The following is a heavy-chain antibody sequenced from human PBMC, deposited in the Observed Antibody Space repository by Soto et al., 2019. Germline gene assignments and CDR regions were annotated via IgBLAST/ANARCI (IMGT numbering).Heavy chain of an antibody. D-gene: IGHD3-22*01. J-gene: IGHJ4*02. Sequence: SVKVSCKASGGTFSSYAISWVRQAPGQGLEWMGGIIPIFGTANYAQKFQGRVTITADESTSTAYMELSSLRSEDTAVYYCAREDSSGYYYNTPAPYFDYWGQGTLVTVSS. V-gene: IGHV1-69*13. CDR1: GGTFSSYA. CDR3: AREDSSGYYYNTPAPYFDY. CDR2: IIPIFGTA.